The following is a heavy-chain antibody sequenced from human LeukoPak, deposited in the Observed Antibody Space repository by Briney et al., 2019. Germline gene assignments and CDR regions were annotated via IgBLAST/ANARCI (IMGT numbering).Heavy chain of an antibody. J-gene: IGHJ5*02. V-gene: IGHV3-23*01. CDR1: GFTFSSYA. Sequence: GGSLRLSCAASGFTFSSYAMSWVRQAPGKGLEGVSAISGSGGSTYYADSVKGRFNISRDNSKNTLYLQMNSLRAEDTAVYYCAKEYVYDFWSGYYSWFDPWGQGTLVTVSS. D-gene: IGHD3-3*01. CDR2: ISGSGGST. CDR3: AKEYVYDFWSGYYSWFDP.